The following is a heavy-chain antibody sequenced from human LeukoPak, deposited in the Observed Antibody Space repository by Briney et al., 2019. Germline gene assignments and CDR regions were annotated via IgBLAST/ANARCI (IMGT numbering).Heavy chain of an antibody. Sequence: ASVKVSCKASGGTFSSYAISWVRQAPGQGLEWMGGIIPIFGTANYAQKFQGRVTITADESTSTAYMELSSLRSEDTAVYYCAKALIVVVPAATHNLFDPWGQGTQVTVSS. CDR3: AKALIVVVPAATHNLFDP. CDR1: GGTFSSYA. D-gene: IGHD2-2*01. V-gene: IGHV1-69*13. CDR2: IIPIFGTA. J-gene: IGHJ5*02.